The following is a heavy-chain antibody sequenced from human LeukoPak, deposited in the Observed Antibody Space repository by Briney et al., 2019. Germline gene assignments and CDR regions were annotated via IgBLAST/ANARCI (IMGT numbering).Heavy chain of an antibody. V-gene: IGHV4-59*01. CDR1: DDSITMYY. D-gene: IGHD4-11*01. J-gene: IGHJ6*03. Sequence: ASETLSLTCTVSDDSITMYYWTWIRQPPGKGLEWIGYVDHTGSTKFNPSLNGRVSISRDTSNNFFSLRLRSVTAADTAVYFCARGRVSSSTWYSTYYYFFYMNFWGKGTTVTVSS. CDR3: ARGRVSSSTWYSTYYYFFYMNF. CDR2: VDHTGST.